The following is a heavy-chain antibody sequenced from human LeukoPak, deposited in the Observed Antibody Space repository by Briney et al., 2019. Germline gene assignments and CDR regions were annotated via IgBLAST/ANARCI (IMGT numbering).Heavy chain of an antibody. V-gene: IGHV4-34*01. CDR2: INYSGGT. J-gene: IGHJ6*03. CDR3: ARRNVGTTFYYYYYMDV. D-gene: IGHD1-26*01. CDR1: VGSFSGYY. Sequence: SETLSLTCAVYVGSFSGYYWTWIRQPPGRGLEWIGEINYSGGTNYNPSLKSRVTISIDTSKNQFPLKLSSVTAADTAVYYCARRNVGTTFYYYYYMDVWGKGTTVTVSS.